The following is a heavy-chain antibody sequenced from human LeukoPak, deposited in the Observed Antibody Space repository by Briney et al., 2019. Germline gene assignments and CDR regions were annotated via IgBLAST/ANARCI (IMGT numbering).Heavy chain of an antibody. Sequence: GGSPRLSCAASGFTLSDYSMNWVRQAPGKGLEWVSSISSSSNYIYYADSVKGRFTISRDNAKNSLHLQINSLRAEDTAVYYCAKSGQRRCSGGSCYPYYFDYWGQGTLVTVSS. V-gene: IGHV3-21*01. CDR1: GFTLSDYS. CDR3: AKSGQRRCSGGSCYPYYFDY. CDR2: ISSSSNYI. D-gene: IGHD2-15*01. J-gene: IGHJ4*02.